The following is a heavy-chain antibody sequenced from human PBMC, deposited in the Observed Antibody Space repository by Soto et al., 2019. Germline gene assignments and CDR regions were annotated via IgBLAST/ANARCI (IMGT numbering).Heavy chain of an antibody. CDR3: ADSIFYYGMDV. V-gene: IGHV5-51*01. J-gene: IGHJ6*02. Sequence: GEPQRISCKASGCTFTNYCIRWVRQMPGKGLEWMGIIYPGDSDTRYNPSFQGQVTISADKSITTTYLQWSSLKASDTAIYYCADSIFYYGMDVWGQGTMVTVS. CDR1: GCTFTNYC. CDR2: IYPGDSDT.